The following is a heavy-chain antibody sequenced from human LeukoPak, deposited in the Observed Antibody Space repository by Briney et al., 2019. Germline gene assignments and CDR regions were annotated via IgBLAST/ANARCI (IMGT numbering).Heavy chain of an antibody. D-gene: IGHD5-24*01. CDR3: ARRFRDAVDY. CDR1: GYSFTSYW. J-gene: IGHJ4*02. Sequence: GASLKISCKGSGYSFTSYWIGWGRRMPGKGLEWMGIIYPGDSDTRYSPSFQGQVTISADKSISTAYLQWSSLKASDTAMYYCARRFRDAVDYWGQGTLVTVSS. CDR2: IYPGDSDT. V-gene: IGHV5-51*01.